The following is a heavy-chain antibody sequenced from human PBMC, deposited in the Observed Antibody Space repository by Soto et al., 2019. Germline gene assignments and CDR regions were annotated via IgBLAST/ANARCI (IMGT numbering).Heavy chain of an antibody. Sequence: SVKVSCKASGGTFSSYAISWVRQAPGQGLEWMGGIIPIFGTANYAQKFQGRVTITADESTSTAYMELSSLRSEDTAVYYCARVVVPAAIEVDYYYYGMDVWGQGTTVTVSS. CDR3: ARVVVPAAIEVDYYYYGMDV. D-gene: IGHD2-2*02. CDR1: GGTFSSYA. CDR2: IIPIFGTA. V-gene: IGHV1-69*13. J-gene: IGHJ6*02.